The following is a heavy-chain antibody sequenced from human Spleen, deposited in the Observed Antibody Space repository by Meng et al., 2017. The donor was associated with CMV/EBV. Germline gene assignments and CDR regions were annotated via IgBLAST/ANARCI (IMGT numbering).Heavy chain of an antibody. CDR2: ISSSSSYI. CDR3: AKVREYSYYYDSSGDDYGMDV. Sequence: GESLKISCAASGFTFSSCSMNWVRQAPGKGLEWVSSISSSSSYISYADSVKGRFTISRDNARNSLYLQMNSLRAEDTAVYYCAKVREYSYYYDSSGDDYGMDVWGQGTTVTVSS. CDR1: GFTFSSCS. D-gene: IGHD3-22*01. V-gene: IGHV3-21*01. J-gene: IGHJ6*02.